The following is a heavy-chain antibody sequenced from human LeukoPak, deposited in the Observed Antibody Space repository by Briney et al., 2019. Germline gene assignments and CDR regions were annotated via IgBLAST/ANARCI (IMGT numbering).Heavy chain of an antibody. CDR3: ARDCGSSGCDY. CDR2: INSDGSST. D-gene: IGHD6-19*01. CDR1: GFTFSSYW. V-gene: IGHV3-74*01. Sequence: PGGSLRLSCAASGFTFSSYWMHWVRAGAGKGLVWVSRINSDGSSTSYADSVKGRFTISRDNAKNTLYLQMNSLRAEDTAVYYCARDCGSSGCDYWGQGILVTVSS. J-gene: IGHJ4*02.